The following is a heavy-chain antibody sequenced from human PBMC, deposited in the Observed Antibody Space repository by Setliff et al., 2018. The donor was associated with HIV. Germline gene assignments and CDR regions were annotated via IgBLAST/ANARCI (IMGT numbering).Heavy chain of an antibody. CDR1: GYTFTNYA. CDR2: ISAYNGNT. Sequence: SVKVSCKASGYTFTNYAFAWVRQAPGQGLEWMGWISAYNGNTNYADKLQGRVTLTTDTSTATVYMELRSLRSDDTAVYYCARMRSCSGGSCLPGALYYYHMDVWGKGTTVTVSS. J-gene: IGHJ6*03. V-gene: IGHV1-18*01. CDR3: ARMRSCSGGSCLPGALYYYHMDV. D-gene: IGHD2-15*01.